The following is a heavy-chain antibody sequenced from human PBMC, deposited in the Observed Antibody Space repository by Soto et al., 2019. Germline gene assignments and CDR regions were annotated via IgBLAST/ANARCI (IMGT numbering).Heavy chain of an antibody. CDR1: GFTFINYA. V-gene: IGHV3-23*01. CDR3: AKDTYSSSWYF. J-gene: IGHJ4*02. D-gene: IGHD6-13*01. Sequence: GGSLRLSCAGSGFTFINYAMTWVRQAPGKGLEWVSSISNRGSDTYYVDSVKGRFTISRDNSKNTLYLQMNSLGAEDTAVYYCAKDTYSSSWYFWGQGTLVTVSS. CDR2: ISNRGSDT.